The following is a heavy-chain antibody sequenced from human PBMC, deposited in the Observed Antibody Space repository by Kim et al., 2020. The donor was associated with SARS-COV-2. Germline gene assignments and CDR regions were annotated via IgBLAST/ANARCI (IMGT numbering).Heavy chain of an antibody. V-gene: IGHV3-33*01. CDR1: GFSFSNYG. CDR3: VRALGENSQYYFDY. D-gene: IGHD1-7*01. Sequence: GGSLRLSCAASGFSFSNYGMHWVRQAPGEGLEWVASIWYDGSHQNYADSVKGRFTISRDNSKNTVSLQMSNLRAEDTAVYYCVRALGENSQYYFDYWGQGTRVIVS. CDR2: IWYDGSHQ. J-gene: IGHJ4*02.